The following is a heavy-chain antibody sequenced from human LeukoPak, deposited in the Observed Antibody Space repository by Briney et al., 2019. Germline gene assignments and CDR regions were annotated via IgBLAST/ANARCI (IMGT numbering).Heavy chain of an antibody. CDR3: ARGLEPYSGSYSSYGFDY. CDR1: GCTFSSYA. J-gene: IGHJ4*02. V-gene: IGHV1-69*04. Sequence: SVKVSCKASGCTFSSYAISWVRQAPGQGLEWMGMIIPILGIANYAQKFQGRVTITADKSTSTAYMELSSLRSEDTAVYYCARGLEPYSGSYSSYGFDYWGQGTLVTVSS. D-gene: IGHD1-26*01. CDR2: IIPILGIA.